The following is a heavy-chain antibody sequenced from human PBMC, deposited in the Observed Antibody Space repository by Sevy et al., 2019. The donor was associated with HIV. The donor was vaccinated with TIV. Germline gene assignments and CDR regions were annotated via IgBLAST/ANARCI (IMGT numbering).Heavy chain of an antibody. CDR2: ISGSGGST. CDR1: GFPLRNYA. D-gene: IGHD6-19*01. Sequence: GGSLRLSCAASGFPLRNYAMSWVRQAPGKGLEWVSSISGSGGSTYYADSVKGRFTISRDNFQNTLDPEMNSLRAEDTAVYYCAKDGAVAPSDYWGQGTLVTVSS. J-gene: IGHJ4*02. CDR3: AKDGAVAPSDY. V-gene: IGHV3-23*01.